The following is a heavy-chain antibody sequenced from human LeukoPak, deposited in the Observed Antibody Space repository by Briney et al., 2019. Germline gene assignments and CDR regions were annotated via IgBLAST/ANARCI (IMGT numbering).Heavy chain of an antibody. D-gene: IGHD3-22*01. CDR1: GGSISSGGYY. CDR3: ARESYYYDSSGHRGLFDP. V-gene: IGHV4-31*03. Sequence: SETLSLICTVSGGSISSGGYYWSWIRQHPGKGLEWIGYIYYSGSTYYNPSLKSRVTISVDTSKNQFSLKLSSVTAADTAVYYCARESYYYDSSGHRGLFDPWGQGTLVTVSS. CDR2: IYYSGST. J-gene: IGHJ5*02.